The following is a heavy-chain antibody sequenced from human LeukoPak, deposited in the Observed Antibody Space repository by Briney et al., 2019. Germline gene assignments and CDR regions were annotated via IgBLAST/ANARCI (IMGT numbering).Heavy chain of an antibody. CDR2: TYYRSKWYS. D-gene: IGHD3-10*01. V-gene: IGHV6-1*01. CDR1: GDSVSTNSAA. Sequence: SQTLSLTCAISGDSVSTNSAAWLWIRPSPSRGLEWLGRTYYRSKWYSDCAVSVKNRITINPDTSKNQFSLQLNSVTPEGAAVYYCARGTSAKNAFDVWGQGTLVTVSP. J-gene: IGHJ3*01. CDR3: ARGTSAKNAFDV.